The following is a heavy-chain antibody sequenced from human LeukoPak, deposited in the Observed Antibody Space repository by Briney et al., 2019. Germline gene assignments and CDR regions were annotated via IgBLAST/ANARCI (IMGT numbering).Heavy chain of an antibody. Sequence: ASVKVSCKASGYTFTSYDINWVRQATGQGLEWMGWMNPNSGNTGYAQKFQGRVTITRNTSISTAYMELSSLRSEDTAVYYCARGPPNCRSTSCYLGDYYYMDVWGKGTTVTVSS. CDR1: GYTFTSYD. CDR2: MNPNSGNT. D-gene: IGHD2-2*01. V-gene: IGHV1-8*03. J-gene: IGHJ6*03. CDR3: ARGPPNCRSTSCYLGDYYYMDV.